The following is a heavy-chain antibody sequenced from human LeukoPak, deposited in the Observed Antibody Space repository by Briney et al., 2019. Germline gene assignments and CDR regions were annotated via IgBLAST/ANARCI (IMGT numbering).Heavy chain of an antibody. Sequence: ASVKVSCKASGYTFTGYYMHWVRQAPGQGLEWMGWINPNSGGTNYAQKFQGRVTMTRDTSISTAYMELSRLRSDDTAVYYCARGLILYSGLLSYWGQGTLVTVSS. V-gene: IGHV1-2*02. J-gene: IGHJ4*02. D-gene: IGHD2-2*02. CDR3: ARGLILYSGLLSY. CDR2: INPNSGGT. CDR1: GYTFTGYY.